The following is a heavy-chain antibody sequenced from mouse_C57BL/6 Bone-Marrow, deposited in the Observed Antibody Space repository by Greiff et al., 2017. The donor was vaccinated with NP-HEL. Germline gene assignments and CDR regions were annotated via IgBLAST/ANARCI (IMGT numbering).Heavy chain of an antibody. CDR1: GYTFTSYW. D-gene: IGHD2-4*01. CDR2: IDPSDSYT. J-gene: IGHJ2*01. V-gene: IGHV1-69*01. Sequence: QVQLQQPGAELVMPGASVKLSCKASGYTFTSYWMHWVKQRPGQGLEWIREIDPSDSYTNYNQKFKGKSTLTVDKSSSTAYMQLSSLTSEDSAVYYCASYDYDGGYFDYWGQGTTLTVSS. CDR3: ASYDYDGGYFDY.